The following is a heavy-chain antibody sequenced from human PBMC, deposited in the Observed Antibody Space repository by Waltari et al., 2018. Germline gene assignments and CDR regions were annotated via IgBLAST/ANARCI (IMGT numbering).Heavy chain of an antibody. CDR3: ATKYSSSSWDY. Sequence: EVQLVESGGGLVQPGGSLRLSCAASGFILSTFEMSWVRQAPGKGLEWISFINSRLSTLYYADSVKGRFTISRDNAKNSLYLQMNSLRAEDTAVYYCATKYSSSSWDYWGQGTLVTVSS. J-gene: IGHJ4*02. D-gene: IGHD6-6*01. V-gene: IGHV3-48*03. CDR2: INSRLSTL. CDR1: GFILSTFE.